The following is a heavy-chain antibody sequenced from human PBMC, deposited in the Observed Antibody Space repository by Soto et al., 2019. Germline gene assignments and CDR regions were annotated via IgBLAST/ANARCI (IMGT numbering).Heavy chain of an antibody. CDR1: GFTFSSYG. CDR2: ISYDGGNK. CDR3: AKDTAMSWDSYGMDV. Sequence: GGSLRLSCAASGFTFSSYGMHWVRQAPGKGLEWVAVISYDGGNKYYADSVKGRFTISRDNSKNTLYLQMNSLRAEDTAVYYCAKDTAMSWDSYGMDVWGQGTTVTVSS. V-gene: IGHV3-30*18. D-gene: IGHD2-2*01. J-gene: IGHJ6*02.